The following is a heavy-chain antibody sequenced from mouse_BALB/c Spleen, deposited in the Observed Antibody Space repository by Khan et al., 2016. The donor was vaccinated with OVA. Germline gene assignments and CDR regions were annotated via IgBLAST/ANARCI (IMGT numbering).Heavy chain of an antibody. J-gene: IGHJ4*01. V-gene: IGHV3-2*02. D-gene: IGHD1-1*01. CDR2: ISYRGST. CDR3: ARKNYYGYAVDY. CDR1: GYSITTNYA. Sequence: EVQLQQSGPGLVKPSQSLSLTCTVTGYSITTNYAWDWIRQFPGNKLEWMGYISYRGSTSYNPSLKSRISITRDTSKNQFFLQLNSVTTEDTATYYCARKNYYGYAVDYGGQGTSVTVSS.